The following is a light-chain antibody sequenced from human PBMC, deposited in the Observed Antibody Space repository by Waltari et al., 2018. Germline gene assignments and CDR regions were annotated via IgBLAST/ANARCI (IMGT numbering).Light chain of an antibody. V-gene: IGLV2-8*01. CDR2: EVN. J-gene: IGLJ2*01. Sequence: QSALTQPPSASGSPGQSVTISCTRTRTDVGAYAYVSWYQHHPDKAPKLIIFEVNKWPSGVPDRFSGSKSGNTASLTVSGLQAEDEADYYCSSYAGTDNFVVFGGGTKLTVL. CDR3: SSYAGTDNFVV. CDR1: RTDVGAYAY.